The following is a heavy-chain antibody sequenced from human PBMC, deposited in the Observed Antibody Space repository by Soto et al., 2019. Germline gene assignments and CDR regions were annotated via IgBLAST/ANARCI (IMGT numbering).Heavy chain of an antibody. CDR2: ISSSSSTI. Sequence: GGSLRLSCAASGFTFSSYSMNWVRQAPGKGLEWVSYISSSSSTIYYADSVKGRFTISRDNAKNSLYLQMNSLRAEDTAVYYCARDQEEELSLYYYYYYMDVWGKGTTVTVSS. D-gene: IGHD3-16*02. J-gene: IGHJ6*03. CDR1: GFTFSSYS. CDR3: ARDQEEELSLYYYYYYMDV. V-gene: IGHV3-48*01.